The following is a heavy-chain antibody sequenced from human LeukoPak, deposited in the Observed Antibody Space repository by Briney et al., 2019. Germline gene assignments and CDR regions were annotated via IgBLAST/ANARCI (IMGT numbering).Heavy chain of an antibody. CDR3: AGVVTTYGRDV. CDR1: GFTFSKYN. J-gene: IGHJ6*02. V-gene: IGHV3-21*01. CDR2: ISSSSSYI. D-gene: IGHD5-18*01. Sequence: PGGSLRLSCAASGFTFSKYNMSWVRQAPGKGLEWVSSISSSSSYIYYADSVKGRFTSSRDNAKLSLYLQMNGLRADDTAVYYCAGVVTTYGRDVWGQGTTVTVS.